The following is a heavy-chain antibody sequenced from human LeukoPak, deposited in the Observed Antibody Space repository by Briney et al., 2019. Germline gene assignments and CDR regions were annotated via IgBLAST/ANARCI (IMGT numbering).Heavy chain of an antibody. CDR1: GGSISSGSYY. V-gene: IGHV4-61*02. CDR2: IYTSGST. J-gene: IGHJ5*02. CDR3: ARGYYDILTGYYSGWFDP. Sequence: KPSQTLSLTCTVSGGSISSGSYYWSWIRQPAGKGLEWIGRIYTSGSTNYNPSLKSRVTISVDTSKNQFSLKLSSVTAADTAVYYCARGYYDILTGYYSGWFDPWGQGTLVTVSS. D-gene: IGHD3-9*01.